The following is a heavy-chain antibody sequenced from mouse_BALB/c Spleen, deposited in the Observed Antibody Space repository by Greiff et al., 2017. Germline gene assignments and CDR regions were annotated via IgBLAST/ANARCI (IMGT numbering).Heavy chain of an antibody. V-gene: IGHV1S81*02. Sequence: VQLQESGAELVKPGASVKLSCKASGYTFTSYWMHWVKQRPGQGLEWIGEINPSNGRTNYNEKFKSKATLTVDKSSSTAYMQLSSLTSEDSAVYYCARNYYGYDWYFDVWGAGTTVTVSS. CDR3: ARNYYGYDWYFDV. CDR1: GYTFTSYW. J-gene: IGHJ1*01. CDR2: INPSNGRT. D-gene: IGHD1-2*01.